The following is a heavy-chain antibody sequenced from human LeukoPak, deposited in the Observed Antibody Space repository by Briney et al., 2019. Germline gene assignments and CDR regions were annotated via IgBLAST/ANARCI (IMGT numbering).Heavy chain of an antibody. CDR1: GYTFTSYG. V-gene: IGHV1-18*01. Sequence: ASVKVSCKASGYTFTSYGISWVRQAPGQGLEWMGWISAYNGNTNYAQKLQGRVTMTTDTSTSTAYMELRSLRSDDTAVYYCARPGLAYSNYDAFDIWGQGTMVTVSS. J-gene: IGHJ3*02. CDR3: ARPGLAYSNYDAFDI. CDR2: ISAYNGNT. D-gene: IGHD4-11*01.